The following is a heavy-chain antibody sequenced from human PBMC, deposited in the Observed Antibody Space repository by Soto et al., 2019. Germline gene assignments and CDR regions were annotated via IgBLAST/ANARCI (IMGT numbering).Heavy chain of an antibody. J-gene: IGHJ4*02. CDR2: IRGNGDET. D-gene: IGHD3-16*01. Sequence: EVQMLQSGGGLVGPGGSLRLSCSASGFTFGSRAMTWVRQAPGKGLEWVSIIRGNGDETFYADYGTGRFTISRDNSKNIVFLQLNSLRGDDTALYYCTRGGHGSHFDYWGQGTVVTVSS. V-gene: IGHV3-23*01. CDR3: TRGGHGSHFDY. CDR1: GFTFGSRA.